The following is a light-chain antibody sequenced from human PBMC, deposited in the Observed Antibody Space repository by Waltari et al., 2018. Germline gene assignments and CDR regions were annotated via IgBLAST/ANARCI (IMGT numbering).Light chain of an antibody. CDR2: MFS. V-gene: IGKV2-30*02. CDR3: MQATHWPWT. J-gene: IGKJ1*01. Sequence: DVVLNQSPLSLPVTLGPPASIPCRARQSLVHSDGNTYLNWFQQRPGQSPRRLIYMFSNRDSGVPDRFSGSGSGTDFTLKISRVEAEDVGVYFCMQATHWPWTFGQGTKVEIK. CDR1: QSLVHSDGNTY.